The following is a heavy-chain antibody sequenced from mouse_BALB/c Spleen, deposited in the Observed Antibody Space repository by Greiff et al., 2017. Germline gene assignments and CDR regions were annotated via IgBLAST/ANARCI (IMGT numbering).Heavy chain of an antibody. Sequence: DVHLVESGGGLVKPGGSLKLSCAASGFTFSSYTMSWVRQTPEKRLEWVATISSGGGNTYYPDSVKGRFTISRDNAKNNLYLQMSSLRSEDTALYYCARYDRYYWYFDVWGAGTTVTVSS. CDR1: GFTFSSYT. CDR2: ISSGGGNT. J-gene: IGHJ1*01. CDR3: ARYDRYYWYFDV. D-gene: IGHD2-14*01. V-gene: IGHV5-9*03.